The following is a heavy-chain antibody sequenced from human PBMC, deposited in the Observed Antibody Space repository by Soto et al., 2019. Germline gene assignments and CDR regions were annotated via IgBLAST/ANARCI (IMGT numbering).Heavy chain of an antibody. J-gene: IGHJ6*02. V-gene: IGHV1-18*04. CDR1: GYTFTSYG. CDR3: AREGEDYDFWSGSLYGMDG. D-gene: IGHD3-3*01. CDR2: ISAYNGNT. Sequence: ASVKVSCKASGYTFTSYGISWVRPAPGQVLEWMGWISAYNGNTNYAQKLQGRVTMTTDTSTSTAYMELRSLRSDDTAVYYCAREGEDYDFWSGSLYGMDGWGQGTTVTVSS.